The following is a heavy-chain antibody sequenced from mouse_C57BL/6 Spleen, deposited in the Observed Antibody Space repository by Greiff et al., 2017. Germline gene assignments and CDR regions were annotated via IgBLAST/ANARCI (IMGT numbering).Heavy chain of an antibody. D-gene: IGHD4-1*01. J-gene: IGHJ1*03. CDR2: IYPGSGST. CDR3: ARYGTRSCYWYFDV. V-gene: IGHV1-55*01. CDR1: GYTFTSYW. Sequence: QVQLQQPGAELVKPGASVKMSCKASGYTFTSYWITWVKQRPGQGLEWLGDIYPGSGSTNYNEKFKSKATLTVDTSSSTAYVHLSSLTSEDSAVYYCARYGTRSCYWYFDVWGTGTTVTVSS.